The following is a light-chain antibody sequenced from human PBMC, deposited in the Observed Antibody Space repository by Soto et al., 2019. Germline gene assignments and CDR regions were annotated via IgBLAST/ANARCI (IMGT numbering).Light chain of an antibody. CDR1: QSISNY. CDR3: QQYNSYPWT. V-gene: IGKV1-5*01. J-gene: IGKJ1*01. Sequence: DIQMTQSPSTLSASLRDRVTITCRASQSISNYLAWYQHKPGKAPKLLIYDASNLENGVPSRFSGSGSGTEFTLTISSLQPDDFATYYCQQYNSYPWTFGQGTIVDI. CDR2: DAS.